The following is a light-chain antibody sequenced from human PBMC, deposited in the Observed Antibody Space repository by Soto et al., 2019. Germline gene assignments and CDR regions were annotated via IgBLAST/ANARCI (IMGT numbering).Light chain of an antibody. J-gene: IGKJ2*01. Sequence: DIVMTQSPLSLPVTPGEPASISCRSSQSLLHSNGYNYLDWYLQKPGQSPQLLIYLGSNRASGVPDRFSGSGSGTEFTLKISRVEAADVGVYYCMQALQTPPTFGQGTKLEIK. CDR2: LGS. CDR1: QSLLHSNGYNY. CDR3: MQALQTPPT. V-gene: IGKV2-28*01.